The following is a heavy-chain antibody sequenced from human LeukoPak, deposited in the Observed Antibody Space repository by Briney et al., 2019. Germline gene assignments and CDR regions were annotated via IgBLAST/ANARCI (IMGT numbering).Heavy chain of an antibody. CDR2: IDPSDSYT. J-gene: IGHJ6*02. CDR1: GYSFTSYW. D-gene: IGHD1-7*01. Sequence: GESLKISCKGSGYSFTSYWISWVRQVPGKGLEWMGRIDPSDSYTNYSPSFQGHVTISADKSISTAYLQWSSLKASDTAMYYCARPITGTTYYYYYGMDVWGQGTTVTVSS. CDR3: ARPITGTTYYYYYGMDV. V-gene: IGHV5-10-1*01.